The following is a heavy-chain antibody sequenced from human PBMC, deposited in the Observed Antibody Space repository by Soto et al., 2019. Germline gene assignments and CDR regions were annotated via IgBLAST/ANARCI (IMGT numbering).Heavy chain of an antibody. D-gene: IGHD3-22*01. CDR2: IIPIFGTA. CDR1: GGTFSSYA. CDR3: ARDRDYYDSSVDIPGNWFDP. Sequence: GASVKVSCKASGGTFSSYAISWVRQAPGQGLEWMGGIIPIFGTANYAQKFQGRVTITADESTSTAYMELSSLRSEDTAVYYCARDRDYYDSSVDIPGNWFDPWGQGTLVTVSS. V-gene: IGHV1-69*13. J-gene: IGHJ5*02.